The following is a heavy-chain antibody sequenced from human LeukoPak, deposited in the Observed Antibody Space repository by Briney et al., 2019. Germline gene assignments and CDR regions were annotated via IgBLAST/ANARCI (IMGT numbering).Heavy chain of an antibody. CDR3: ARVYYDSSGYYYFGYYYYYMDV. CDR1: GNTFTGYF. V-gene: IGHV1-2*02. Sequence: ATVKVSCKASGNTFTGYFIHWVRQAPGQGFEWMGWNNPNSGGANYAQKFQGRVTMTRDTSISTAFMELSSLRSDDTAVYYCARVYYDSSGYYYFGYYYYYMDVWGKGTTVTVSS. D-gene: IGHD3-22*01. J-gene: IGHJ6*03. CDR2: NNPNSGGA.